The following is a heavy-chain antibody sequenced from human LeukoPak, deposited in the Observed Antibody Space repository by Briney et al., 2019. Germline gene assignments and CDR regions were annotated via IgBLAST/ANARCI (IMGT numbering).Heavy chain of an antibody. J-gene: IGHJ6*02. V-gene: IGHV1-24*01. CDR1: GYTFSSH. CDR2: FDPEDGET. Sequence: GASVKVSCQASGYTFSSHDFDWVRQAPGQGLEWMGGFDPEDGETIYAQKFQGRVTMTEDTSTDTAYMELSSLRSEDTAVYYCATLSTYYYYGMDVWGQGTTVTVSS. CDR3: ATLSTYYYYGMDV. D-gene: IGHD3-9*01.